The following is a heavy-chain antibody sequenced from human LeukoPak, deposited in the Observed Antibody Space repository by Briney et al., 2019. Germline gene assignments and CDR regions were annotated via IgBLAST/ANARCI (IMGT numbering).Heavy chain of an antibody. CDR2: IYHSGST. J-gene: IGHJ4*02. CDR1: GVSISSGGYY. V-gene: IGHV4-31*03. Sequence: SQTLSLTCTVSGVSISSGGYYWSWIRQHPGKGLEWIGYIYHSGSTYYNPSLKSRVTISVDTSKNQFSLKLSSVTAADTAVYYCARGLRWDLSISGTSALDYWGQGTLVTVSS. D-gene: IGHD1-26*01. CDR3: ARGLRWDLSISGTSALDY.